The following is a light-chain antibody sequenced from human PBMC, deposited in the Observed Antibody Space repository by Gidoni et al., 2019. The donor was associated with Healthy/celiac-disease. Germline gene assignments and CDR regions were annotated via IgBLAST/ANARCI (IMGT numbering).Light chain of an antibody. J-gene: IGLJ3*02. V-gene: IGLV3-21*04. CDR2: YDS. CDR3: QVWDSSSDHRGV. CDR1: NLGSKS. Sequence: SYVLTQPPSVSVAPGKTARITCGGNNLGSKSLHWYQQKPGQAPVLVIYYDSDRPSGIPERFSGSNSGNTATLTISRVEAGDEADYYCQVWDSSSDHRGVFGGGTKLTVL.